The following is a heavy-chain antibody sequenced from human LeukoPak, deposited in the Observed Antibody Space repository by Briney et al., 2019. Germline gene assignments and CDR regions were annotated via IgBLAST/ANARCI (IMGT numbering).Heavy chain of an antibody. Sequence: GGSLRLSRAASGFTFSSYAMTWVRQAPGKGLEWVSAISGSGGSTYYADSVKGRFTISRDNSKNTLYLQMNSLRAEDTAVYYCAKTPVTTGRYWYFDLWGRGTLVTVSS. CDR1: GFTFSSYA. V-gene: IGHV3-23*01. CDR3: AKTPVTTGRYWYFDL. CDR2: ISGSGGST. J-gene: IGHJ2*01. D-gene: IGHD4-17*01.